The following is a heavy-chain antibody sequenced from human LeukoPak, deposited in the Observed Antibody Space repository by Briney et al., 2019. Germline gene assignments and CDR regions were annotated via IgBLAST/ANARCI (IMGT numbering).Heavy chain of an antibody. V-gene: IGHV1-18*04. Sequence: ASVKVSCKASGYTFTSYGISWVRQAPGQGLEWMGWISAYNGNTNYAQKLQGRVTMTRDTSTNTVDMELSSLRSEDTAVYYCARMLPNSTFSNGMDVWGQGTTVTVSS. D-gene: IGHD2/OR15-2a*01. CDR1: GYTFTSYG. CDR2: ISAYNGNT. CDR3: ARMLPNSTFSNGMDV. J-gene: IGHJ6*02.